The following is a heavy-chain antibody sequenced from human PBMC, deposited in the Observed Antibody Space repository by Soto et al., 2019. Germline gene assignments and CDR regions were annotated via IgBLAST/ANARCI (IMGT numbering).Heavy chain of an antibody. J-gene: IGHJ5*02. CDR1: GGSISSGGYY. V-gene: IGHV4-31*01. Sequence: QVQLQESGPGLVKPSQTLSLTCTVSGGSISSGGYYWSWIRQHPGKGLEWIGYIYYSGSTYYNPSLKSLVTISVDTSKNQFSLKLSSVTAADTAVYYCARGALRYFDWLLSGGWFDPWGQGTLVTVSS. CDR3: ARGALRYFDWLLSGGWFDP. D-gene: IGHD3-9*01. CDR2: IYYSGST.